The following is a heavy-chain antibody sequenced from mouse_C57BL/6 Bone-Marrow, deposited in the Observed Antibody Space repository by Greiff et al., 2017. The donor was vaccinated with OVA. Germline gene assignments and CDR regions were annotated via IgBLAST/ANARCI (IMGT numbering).Heavy chain of an antibody. CDR1: GYSITSGYY. CDR2: ISYDGSN. D-gene: IGHD3-2*02. CDR3: ERDKGGETAQATYAKDY. J-gene: IGHJ4*01. Sequence: ESGPGLVKPSQSLSLTCSVTGYSITSGYYWNWIRQFPGNKLEWMGYISYDGSNNYNPSLKNRISITRDTSKNQFFLKLNSVTTEDTATYYGERDKGGETAQATYAKDYWGQGTSVTVSS. V-gene: IGHV3-6*01.